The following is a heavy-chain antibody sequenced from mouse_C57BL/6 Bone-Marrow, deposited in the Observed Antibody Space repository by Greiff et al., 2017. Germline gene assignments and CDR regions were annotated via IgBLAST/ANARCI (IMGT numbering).Heavy chain of an antibody. V-gene: IGHV5-6*01. CDR2: ISSGGSYT. Sequence: EVMLVESGGDLVKPGGSLKLSYAASGFTFSSYGMSWVRQTPDKRLEWVATISSGGSYTYYPDSVKGRFTISRDNAKNTLYLQMSSLKSEDTAMYYCARQALRSGDYWGQGTSVTVSS. CDR3: ARQALRSGDY. CDR1: GFTFSSYG. J-gene: IGHJ4*01.